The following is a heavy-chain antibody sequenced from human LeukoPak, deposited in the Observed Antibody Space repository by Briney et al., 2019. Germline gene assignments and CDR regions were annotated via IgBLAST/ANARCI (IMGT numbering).Heavy chain of an antibody. CDR3: ARQSSSGWYATALSYYYYMDV. Sequence: GGSLRLFCAASGFTFDDYGMSWVRQAPGKGLEWVSGINWNGGSTGYADSVKGRFTISRDNAKNSLYLQMNSLRAEDTALYYCARQSSSGWYATALSYYYYMDVWGKGTTVTVSS. D-gene: IGHD6-19*01. CDR2: INWNGGST. V-gene: IGHV3-20*04. CDR1: GFTFDDYG. J-gene: IGHJ6*03.